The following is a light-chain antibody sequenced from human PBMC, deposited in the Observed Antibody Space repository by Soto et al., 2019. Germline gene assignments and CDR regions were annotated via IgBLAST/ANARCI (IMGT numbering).Light chain of an antibody. V-gene: IGKV3-15*01. CDR1: QSVSSN. CDR2: GAS. Sequence: EIVMTQSPATLSVSPGERATLSCRASQSVSSNLAWYLQKPGQAPRLLIYGASTRATGLPARFSGSGSGAEFTLTISSLQSEDFAVYYCQQYNNWPYTFGQGTKVDIK. CDR3: QQYNNWPYT. J-gene: IGKJ2*01.